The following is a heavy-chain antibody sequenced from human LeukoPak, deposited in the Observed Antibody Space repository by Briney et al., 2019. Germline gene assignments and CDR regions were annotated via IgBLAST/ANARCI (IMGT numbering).Heavy chain of an antibody. CDR3: ARDKIVGATTFDY. CDR2: IKQDGSEK. J-gene: IGHJ4*02. CDR1: GFTFSTYW. Sequence: GGSLRLSCTASGFTFSTYWMSWVRQAPGKGLEWVANIKQDGSEKYYVDSVKGRFTISRDNAKNSLYLQMNSLRGEDTAVYYCARDKIVGATTFDYWGQGTLVTVSS. D-gene: IGHD1-26*01. V-gene: IGHV3-7*01.